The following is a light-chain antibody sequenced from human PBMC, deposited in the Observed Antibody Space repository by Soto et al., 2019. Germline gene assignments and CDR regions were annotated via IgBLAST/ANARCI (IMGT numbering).Light chain of an antibody. CDR1: QGSSSS. V-gene: IGKV1-8*01. CDR2: AAS. Sequence: AIRMTQSPSSFSASTGGRVSTTCRASQGSSSSFASYHQTPGKAPTLLIYAASTLQSGVPSRFSGSGSGTDFTLTISCLQSEDFATYYCQQYYSYPLTFGGGTKVDIK. CDR3: QQYYSYPLT. J-gene: IGKJ4*01.